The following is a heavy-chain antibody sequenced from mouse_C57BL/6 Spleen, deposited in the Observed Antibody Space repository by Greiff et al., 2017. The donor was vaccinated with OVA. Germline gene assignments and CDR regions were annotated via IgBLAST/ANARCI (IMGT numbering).Heavy chain of an antibody. J-gene: IGHJ2*01. Sequence: EVMLVESGGDLVKPGGSLKLSCAASGFTFSSSGMSWVRQTPDKRLEWVATISSGGSYTSYPDSVQGRFTISRDNAKNTLYLQMSSLKSEDTAMYYCARQGGYYLDYWGQGTTLTVSS. D-gene: IGHD1-1*02. CDR3: ARQGGYYLDY. CDR2: ISSGGSYT. CDR1: GFTFSSSG. V-gene: IGHV5-6*01.